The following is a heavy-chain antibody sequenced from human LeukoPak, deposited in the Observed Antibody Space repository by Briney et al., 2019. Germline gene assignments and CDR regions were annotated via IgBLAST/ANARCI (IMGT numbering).Heavy chain of an antibody. J-gene: IGHJ1*01. CDR3: AKGPPGIVVVTASRH. Sequence: GRSLRLSCAASGFTFNTYAMHWVRQAPGKGLEWVAVISYDGGNKYYADSVKGRFTISRDNSKNTLYLQMNSLRAEDTAVYYCAKGPPGIVVVTASRHWGQGTLVTVSS. CDR2: ISYDGGNK. CDR1: GFTFNTYA. V-gene: IGHV3-30*04. D-gene: IGHD2-21*02.